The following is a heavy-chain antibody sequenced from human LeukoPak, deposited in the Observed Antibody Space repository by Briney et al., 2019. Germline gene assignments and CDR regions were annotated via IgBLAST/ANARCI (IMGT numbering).Heavy chain of an antibody. CDR2: IYYSGST. V-gene: IGHV4-59*08. J-gene: IGHJ6*02. D-gene: IGHD6-13*01. Sequence: SETLSLTCTVSGGSISSYYWSWIRQPPGKGLEWIGYIYYSGSTNYNPSLKSRVTISVDTSKNRFSLKLSSVTAADTAVYYCARLPLAAAGRGYYYYYGMDVWGQGTTVTVSS. CDR1: GGSISSYY. CDR3: ARLPLAAAGRGYYYYYGMDV.